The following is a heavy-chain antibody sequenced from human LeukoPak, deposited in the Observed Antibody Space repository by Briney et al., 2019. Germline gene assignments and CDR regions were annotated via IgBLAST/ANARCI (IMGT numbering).Heavy chain of an antibody. J-gene: IGHJ6*03. CDR3: ARHTYGYSFYYYMDV. CDR2: IRYDGSNK. D-gene: IGHD5-18*01. Sequence: GGSLRLSCAASGFIFSSYGMHWVRQAPGKGLEWVAFIRYDGSNKYYADSVKGRFTISRDNSKNTLYLQMNSLRAEDTAVYYCARHTYGYSFYYYMDVWGKGTTVTISS. V-gene: IGHV3-33*08. CDR1: GFIFSSYG.